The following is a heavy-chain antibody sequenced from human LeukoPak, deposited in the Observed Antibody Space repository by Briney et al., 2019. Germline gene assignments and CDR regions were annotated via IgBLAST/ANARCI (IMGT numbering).Heavy chain of an antibody. CDR2: ISSSSSTI. J-gene: IGHJ4*02. CDR3: ARDVALDYDSSGYYSIFDY. Sequence: GGSLRLSCAASGFTFSDYYMSWIRQAPGKGLEWVSYISSSSSTIYYADSVKGRFTISRDNAKNSLYLQMNSLRDEDTAVYYCARDVALDYDSSGYYSIFDYWGQGTLVTVSS. D-gene: IGHD3-22*01. CDR1: GFTFSDYY. V-gene: IGHV3-11*04.